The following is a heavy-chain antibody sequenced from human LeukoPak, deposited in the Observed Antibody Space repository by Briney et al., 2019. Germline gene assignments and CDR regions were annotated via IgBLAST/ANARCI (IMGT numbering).Heavy chain of an antibody. J-gene: IGHJ6*03. CDR1: GYSISSGYY. V-gene: IGHV4-38-2*02. Sequence: SETLSLTCTVSGYSISSGYYWGWIRQPPGKGLEWIGTIYHSGSTYYNPSLKSRVTISVDTSKNQFSLKLSSVTAADTAVYYCVRLESHVDVWRHPGPFSYYYMDVWGKGTTVTVSS. CDR2: IYHSGST. D-gene: IGHD3-3*01. CDR3: VRLESHVDVWRHPGPFSYYYMDV.